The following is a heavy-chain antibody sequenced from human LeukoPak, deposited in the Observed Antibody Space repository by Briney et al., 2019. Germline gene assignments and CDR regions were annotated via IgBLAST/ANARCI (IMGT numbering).Heavy chain of an antibody. D-gene: IGHD2-15*01. CDR1: GFTFSSYW. CDR2: VKQDGSEK. CDR3: ARDGVYCSGGSCCEVLYYFDY. J-gene: IGHJ4*02. Sequence: GGSLRLSCAASGFTFSSYWMNWLRQAPGKGLEWVANVKQDGSEKYYVDSVKGRFTISRDNAKNSLYLQMNSLRAEDTAVYYCARDGVYCSGGSCCEVLYYFDYWGQGTLVTVSS. V-gene: IGHV3-7*01.